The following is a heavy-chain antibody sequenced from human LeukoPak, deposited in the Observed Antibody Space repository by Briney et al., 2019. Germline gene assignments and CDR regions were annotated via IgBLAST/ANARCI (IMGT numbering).Heavy chain of an antibody. CDR2: IKQDGSEK. CDR1: GFTFSSYW. D-gene: IGHD2-2*01. J-gene: IGHJ6*04. CDR3: ATSGHCSSTSCAGGMDV. V-gene: IGHV3-7*03. Sequence: PGGSLRLSCAASGFTFSSYWMSWVRQAPGKGLEWVANIKQDGSEKYYVDSVKGRFTISRDNAKNSLYLQMNSLRAEDTAVYYCATSGHCSSTSCAGGMDVWGKGTTVTVSS.